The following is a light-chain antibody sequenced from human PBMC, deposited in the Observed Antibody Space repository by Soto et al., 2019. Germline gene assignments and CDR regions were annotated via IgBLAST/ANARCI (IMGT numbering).Light chain of an antibody. Sequence: TKSLSSVSASIRDRVNITCRASQNIGRFLNWHQQKPGKAPNVLINVASTLRSGVPSRFSGSGSGTDFNLTINILQPEDFATYFCQQSFTTPLTFGGGTKV. CDR1: QNIGRF. CDR2: VAS. V-gene: IGKV1-39*01. J-gene: IGKJ4*01. CDR3: QQSFTTPLT.